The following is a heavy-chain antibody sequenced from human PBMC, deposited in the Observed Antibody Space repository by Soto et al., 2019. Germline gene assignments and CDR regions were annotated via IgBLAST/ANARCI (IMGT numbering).Heavy chain of an antibody. CDR3: TTGPVPAARTYYYYGMDV. J-gene: IGHJ6*02. CDR1: GYSFTSYW. V-gene: IGHV5-51*01. CDR2: IYPGDSDT. D-gene: IGHD2-2*01. Sequence: GESLKISCKGSGYSFTSYWIGWVRQMPGKGLECMGIIYPGDSDTRYSPSFQGQVTISADKSISTAYLQMNSLKTEDTAVYYCTTGPVPAARTYYYYGMDVWGQGTTVTVSS.